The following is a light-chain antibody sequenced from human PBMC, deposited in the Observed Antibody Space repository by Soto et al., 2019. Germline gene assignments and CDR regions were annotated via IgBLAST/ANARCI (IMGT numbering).Light chain of an antibody. CDR2: RAS. V-gene: IGKV3-15*01. Sequence: EIVMTQSPATLSVSPGERATLSCRASQSLNDNLAWYQQKPGQAPRLLIYRASTRATGVPGRFSASGSGTEFTLTISSLQSEDSAVYYCQQYNNWPQTFGQGTKVDIK. CDR3: QQYNNWPQT. CDR1: QSLNDN. J-gene: IGKJ1*01.